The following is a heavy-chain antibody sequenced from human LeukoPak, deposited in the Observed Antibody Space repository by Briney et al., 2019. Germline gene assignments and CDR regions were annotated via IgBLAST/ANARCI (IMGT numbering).Heavy chain of an antibody. CDR1: GFTFSSYG. J-gene: IGHJ4*02. CDR2: IWYDGSNK. Sequence: PGRSLRLSCAASGFTFSSYGMHWVRQAPGKGLEWVAVIWYDGSNKYYADSVRGRFTISRDNSKNTLYLQMNSLRAEDTAVYYCAREQQLDTASLDYWGQGTLVTVSS. CDR3: AREQQLDTASLDY. D-gene: IGHD6-13*01. V-gene: IGHV3-33*01.